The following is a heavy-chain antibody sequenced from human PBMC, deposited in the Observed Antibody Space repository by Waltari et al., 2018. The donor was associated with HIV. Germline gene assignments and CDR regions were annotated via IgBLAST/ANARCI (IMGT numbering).Heavy chain of an antibody. CDR2: RNAGNGKT. CDR1: GYTFTSYA. CDR3: ARDPAVAGLIYYYGMDV. Sequence: QVQLVQSGAEVKKPGASVKVSCKASGYTFTSYAMHWVRQAPGQRLEWMGWRNAGNGKTKYSRKVQGRVTITRDTSASTAYMELSSLRSEDTAVYYCARDPAVAGLIYYYGMDVWGQGTTVTVSS. V-gene: IGHV1-3*01. J-gene: IGHJ6*02. D-gene: IGHD6-19*01.